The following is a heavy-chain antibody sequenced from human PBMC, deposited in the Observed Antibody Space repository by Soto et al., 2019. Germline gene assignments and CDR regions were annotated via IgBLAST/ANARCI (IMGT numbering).Heavy chain of an antibody. V-gene: IGHV1-69*06. CDR2: VIPIFNST. CDR3: ARESRGKKAGYNSLVSLGY. J-gene: IGHJ4*02. D-gene: IGHD2-2*02. CDR1: GSRFSNYV. Sequence: QVQLVQSGAEVKTPGSSLKVSCKVSGSRFSNYVISWVRQAPGHGLEWLGRVIPIFNSTKYAQSFQGRVTITADKSTSPASLESSSLRSDDTAVYHSARESRGKKAGYNSLVSLGYWGQGALVTVSS.